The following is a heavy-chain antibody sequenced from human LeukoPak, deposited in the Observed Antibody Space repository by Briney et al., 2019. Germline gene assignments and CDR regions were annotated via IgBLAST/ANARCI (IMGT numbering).Heavy chain of an antibody. CDR3: ARGSGYSYGYGMDV. D-gene: IGHD5-18*01. V-gene: IGHV4-30-2*01. J-gene: IGHJ6*02. CDR1: GGSISSGGYS. CDR2: IYHSGST. Sequence: SETLSLTCAVSGGSISSGGYSWSWIRQPPGKGLEWIGYIYHSGSTYYNPSLKSRVTISVDRSKNQFSLKLSSVTAADTAVYYCARGSGYSYGYGMDVWGQGTTVTVSS.